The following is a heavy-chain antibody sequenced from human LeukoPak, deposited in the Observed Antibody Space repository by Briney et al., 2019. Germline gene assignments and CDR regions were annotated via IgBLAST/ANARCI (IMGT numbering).Heavy chain of an antibody. J-gene: IGHJ6*03. CDR3: ARDPGGCSGSYPYYDYYYYMDV. V-gene: IGHV1-69*05. CDR2: IIPIFGTA. CDR1: GGTFSSYA. D-gene: IGHD3-10*02. Sequence: SVKVSCKASGGTFSSYAISWVRQAPGQGLEWMGGIIPIFGTANYAQKFQGRVTITTDESTSTAYMELSSLRSEDTAVYYCARDPGGCSGSYPYYDYYYYMDVWGKRTTVSVSS.